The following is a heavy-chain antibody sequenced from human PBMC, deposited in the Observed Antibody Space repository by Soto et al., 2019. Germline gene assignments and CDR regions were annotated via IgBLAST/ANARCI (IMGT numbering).Heavy chain of an antibody. CDR2: IYPGDSDT. CDR1: GYSFTSYW. D-gene: IGHD6-19*01. Sequence: GESLKISCKGSGYSFTSYWIGWVRQMPGKGLEWMGIIYPGDSDTRYSPSFQGQVTLSADKSISTAYLQWSSLKASDTAMYYCARPASDAGYSSGWDAFDIWGQGTMVTVSS. CDR3: ARPASDAGYSSGWDAFDI. V-gene: IGHV5-51*01. J-gene: IGHJ3*02.